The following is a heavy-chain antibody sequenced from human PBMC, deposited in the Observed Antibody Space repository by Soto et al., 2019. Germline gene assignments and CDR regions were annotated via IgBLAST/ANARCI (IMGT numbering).Heavy chain of an antibody. V-gene: IGHV3-30*03. CDR1: GFTLNNYG. CDR2: ISFDGSKE. J-gene: IGHJ4*02. D-gene: IGHD2-21*01. CDR3: VILVIELFAQGEY. Sequence: QGQLVESGGGVAQPGRSLRLSCAASGFTLNNYGVHWVRQAPGKGLEWVAVISFDGSKEYYGDAVKGRFTISRDNSENTVYLQMNSLRAEDTAVYYCVILVIELFAQGEYWGQGTRVTVAS.